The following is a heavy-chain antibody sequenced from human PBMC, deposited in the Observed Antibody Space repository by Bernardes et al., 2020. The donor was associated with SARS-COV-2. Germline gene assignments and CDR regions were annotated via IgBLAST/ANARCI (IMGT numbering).Heavy chain of an antibody. J-gene: IGHJ4*02. CDR2: ISSSSSYI. CDR1: GFTFSSYS. D-gene: IGHD3-3*01. CDR3: ARDRFWSGYYKPGHRFDY. Sequence: GGSLRLSCAASGFTFSSYSMNWVRQAPGKGLEWVSSISSSSSYIYYADSVKGRFTISRDNAKNSLYLQMNSLRAEDTAVYYCARDRFWSGYYKPGHRFDYWGQGTLVTVSS. V-gene: IGHV3-21*01.